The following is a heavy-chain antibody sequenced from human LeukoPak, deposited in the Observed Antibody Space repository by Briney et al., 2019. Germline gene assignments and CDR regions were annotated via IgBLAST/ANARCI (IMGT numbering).Heavy chain of an antibody. J-gene: IGHJ4*02. V-gene: IGHV3-23*01. Sequence: PGGSLRLSCAASGFTFSTYSMNWVRQAPGKGLEWVSSISDNAAYRYYADSVKGRFTISRDNSMNTLYLQMNTLTADDTAVYYCAKHLGGGYGQDYWGQGTLVTVSS. D-gene: IGHD2-15*01. CDR1: GFTFSTYS. CDR2: ISDNAAYR. CDR3: AKHLGGGYGQDY.